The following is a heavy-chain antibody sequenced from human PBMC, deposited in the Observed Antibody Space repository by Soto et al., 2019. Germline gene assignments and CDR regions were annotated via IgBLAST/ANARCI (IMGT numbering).Heavy chain of an antibody. Sequence: GGPRTLACAACRLSCSKLTMNWVRQAPGKGLEWVSYISSSSSTIYYADSVKGRFTISRDNAKNSLYLQMNSLRDEDTAVYYCARVSSGHDYWGQGTLVTVSS. CDR1: RLSCSKLT. D-gene: IGHD6-19*01. V-gene: IGHV3-48*02. CDR3: ARVSSGHDY. J-gene: IGHJ4*02. CDR2: ISSSSSTI.